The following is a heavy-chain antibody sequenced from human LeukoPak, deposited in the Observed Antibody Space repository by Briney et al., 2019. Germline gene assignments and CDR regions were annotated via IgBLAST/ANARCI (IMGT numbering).Heavy chain of an antibody. CDR2: INGDGSST. CDR3: ARPYCGGGTCYSFSALDI. CDR1: GFTFSTYW. D-gene: IGHD2-15*01. J-gene: IGHJ3*02. Sequence: GGSLRLSCAASGFTFSTYWMHWVRQAPGKGLVWVSRINGDGSSTSYADSVKGRFTISRDNAKNTLYLQMNSLRAEDTAVYYCARPYCGGGTCYSFSALDIWGQGTLVTVSS. V-gene: IGHV3-74*01.